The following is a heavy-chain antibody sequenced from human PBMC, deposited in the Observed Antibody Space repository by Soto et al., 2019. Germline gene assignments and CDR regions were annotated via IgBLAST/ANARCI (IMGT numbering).Heavy chain of an antibody. CDR1: GFTFSNYA. Sequence: GGSLRLSCAAYGFTFSNYALSWVRQAPGKGLEWVSTIGGSVENTFYADSVKGRFTISRDNSKGTLYLQMNNLRAEDTAVYYCAKVPTAGYSSSWYGGYFDYWGQGTLVTVSS. CDR3: AKVPTAGYSSSWYGGYFDY. J-gene: IGHJ4*02. V-gene: IGHV3-23*01. CDR2: IGGSVENT. D-gene: IGHD6-13*01.